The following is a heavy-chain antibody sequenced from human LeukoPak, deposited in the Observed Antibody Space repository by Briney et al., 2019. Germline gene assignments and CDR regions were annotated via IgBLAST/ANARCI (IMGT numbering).Heavy chain of an antibody. J-gene: IGHJ6*03. V-gene: IGHV3-48*01. CDR3: ARGVRRFLEWVSMDV. Sequence: PGGSLRLSCAASGFTFTRHSMNWVRQAPGKGLEWVSFIGIWNSPIHYADSVRGRFTISRDNAKNSIYLQMNSLRVEDTAVYYCARGVRRFLEWVSMDVWGKGTTVTASS. CDR1: GFTFTRHS. D-gene: IGHD3-3*01. CDR2: IGIWNSPI.